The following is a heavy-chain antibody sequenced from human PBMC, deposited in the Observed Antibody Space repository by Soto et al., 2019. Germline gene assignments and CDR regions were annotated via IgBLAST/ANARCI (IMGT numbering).Heavy chain of an antibody. Sequence: PGGSLRLSCVGSGFTFSSNNTNWVRQAPGKGLEWVSSISSRSDIYYADSVKGRFTISRDNAKNSVSLQMNSLRAEDTAVYYCAREYTDSPLAYALDVWGQGTTVTVSS. V-gene: IGHV3-21*01. J-gene: IGHJ6*02. D-gene: IGHD2-2*02. CDR3: AREYTDSPLAYALDV. CDR2: ISSRSDI. CDR1: GFTFSSNN.